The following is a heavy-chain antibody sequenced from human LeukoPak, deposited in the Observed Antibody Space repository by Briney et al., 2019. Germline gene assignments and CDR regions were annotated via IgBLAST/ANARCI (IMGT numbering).Heavy chain of an antibody. D-gene: IGHD3-3*01. CDR1: GFTFSSYS. CDR2: ISSSSSYI. J-gene: IGHJ4*02. CDR3: AKGYDFWSGLNY. Sequence: PGGSLRLSCAASGFTFSSYSMNWVRQAPGKGLEWVSSISSSSSYIYYADSVKGRFTISRDNSKNTVYLQMNSLRAEDTAVYYCAKGYDFWSGLNYWGQGTLVTVSS. V-gene: IGHV3-21*04.